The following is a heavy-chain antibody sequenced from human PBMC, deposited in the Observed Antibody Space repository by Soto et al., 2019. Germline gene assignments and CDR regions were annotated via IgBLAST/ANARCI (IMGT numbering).Heavy chain of an antibody. Sequence: PGGSLRLSCAASGFTFSSYAMNWVRQAPGKGLEWVSVITGSGDATYYADSVKGRFTISRDNSKNTLYAQMNSLRAEDTAVYYCAKAISGYNAPLDHWGQGTRVTVSS. V-gene: IGHV3-23*01. J-gene: IGHJ4*02. CDR1: GFTFSSYA. D-gene: IGHD1-20*01. CDR3: AKAISGYNAPLDH. CDR2: ITGSGDAT.